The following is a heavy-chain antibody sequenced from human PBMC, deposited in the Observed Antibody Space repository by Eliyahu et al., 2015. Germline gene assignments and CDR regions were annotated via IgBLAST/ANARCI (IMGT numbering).Heavy chain of an antibody. CDR1: GXTXSRYX. D-gene: IGHD3-22*01. CDR2: ITPIFGTA. CDR3: ARGPETQSDYYYNY. J-gene: IGHJ4*02. V-gene: IGHV1-69*01. Sequence: QVQLVQSGAEVKKPGSSVKVSCKASGXTXSRYXIXWVRXAPGQGLEWMGGITPIFGTANYAQKFQGRVTITADESTSTTYMELSSLRSEDTALYYCARGPETQSDYYYNYWGQGTRVTVSS.